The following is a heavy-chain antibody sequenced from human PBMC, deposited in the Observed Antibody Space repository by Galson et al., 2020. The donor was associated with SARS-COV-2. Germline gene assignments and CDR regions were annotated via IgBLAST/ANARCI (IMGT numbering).Heavy chain of an antibody. CDR1: GFTFSSSA. D-gene: IGHD6-13*01. CDR2: ISYDGTKR. CDR3: ARETDDYTSSLYDY. J-gene: IGHJ4*02. Sequence: GGSLRLSCRASGFTFSSSAMHWVRQAPGKGLEWVAIISYDGTKRYNLDSVKGRFTISRDNSKNTLYLHMDSLTTEDTAVYYCARETDDYTSSLYDYWGQGTLVTVSS. V-gene: IGHV3-30*04.